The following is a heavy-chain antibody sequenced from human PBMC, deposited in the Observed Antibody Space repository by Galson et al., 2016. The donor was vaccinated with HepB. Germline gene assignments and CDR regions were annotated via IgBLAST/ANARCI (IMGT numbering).Heavy chain of an antibody. J-gene: IGHJ4*02. CDR2: IDSSGSTR. Sequence: SLRLSCAASGFTFSDYYMSWIRQAPGKGLEWVSYIDSSGSTRYYADSVKGRFTISRDNAKNSLYLQMNSLRAEDTAVYYCARDHYDILTGYANAADYWGQGTLVTVSS. D-gene: IGHD3-9*01. V-gene: IGHV3-11*01. CDR1: GFTFSDYY. CDR3: ARDHYDILTGYANAADY.